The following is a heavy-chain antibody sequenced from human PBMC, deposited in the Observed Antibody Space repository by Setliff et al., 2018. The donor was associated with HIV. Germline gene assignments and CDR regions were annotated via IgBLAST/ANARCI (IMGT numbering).Heavy chain of an antibody. CDR3: VRAFDQDFHN. Sequence: GASVKVSCKASGYTFTDNYIHWVRQAPGQGLEWMAWINSATGGTNYAQNFQGWVTVTRDTSINTVYMELSSLKSDDSATYYCVRAFDQDFHNWGQGTVVTVSS. V-gene: IGHV1-2*04. D-gene: IGHD3-9*01. CDR2: INSATGGT. CDR1: GYTFTDNY. J-gene: IGHJ1*01.